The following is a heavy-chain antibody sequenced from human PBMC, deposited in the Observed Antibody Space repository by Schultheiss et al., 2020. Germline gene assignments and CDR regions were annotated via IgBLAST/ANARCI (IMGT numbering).Heavy chain of an antibody. CDR3: ARADRSQYSYGLSYAFDI. CDR2: ISSSSSTI. D-gene: IGHD5-18*01. Sequence: GGSLRLSCTASGFIFSDYYMSWIRQAPGKGLEWVSYISSSSSTIYYADSVKGRFTISRDNAKNSLYLQMNSLRAEDTAVYYCARADRSQYSYGLSYAFDIWGQGTMVTVSS. CDR1: GFIFSDYY. V-gene: IGHV3-11*04. J-gene: IGHJ3*02.